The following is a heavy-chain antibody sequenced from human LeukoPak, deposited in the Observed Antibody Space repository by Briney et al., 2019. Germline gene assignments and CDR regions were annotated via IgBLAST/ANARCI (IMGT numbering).Heavy chain of an antibody. J-gene: IGHJ6*02. CDR1: GFTFSSYA. D-gene: IGHD2-2*01. V-gene: IGHV3-23*01. Sequence: PGGSLRLSCAASGFTFSSYAMSWVRQAPGKGLEWVSAISGSGGSTYYADSVKGRFTISRDNSKNTLYLQMNSLRAEDTAVYYCARGQYCSSTSCRYYYYYYGMDVWGQGTTVTVSS. CDR3: ARGQYCSSTSCRYYYYYYGMDV. CDR2: ISGSGGST.